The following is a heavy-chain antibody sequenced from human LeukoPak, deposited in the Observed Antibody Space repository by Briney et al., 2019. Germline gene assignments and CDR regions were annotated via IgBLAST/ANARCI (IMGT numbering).Heavy chain of an antibody. CDR2: IRSKAYGGTT. V-gene: IGHV3-49*03. Sequence: GGSLRLSCTASGFTFGDYAMSWFRRAPGKGLEWVGFIRSKAYGGTTEYDASVKGRFTISRDDSKSIAYLQMNSLKTEDTAVYYCTRIRGVAANGYFDYWGQGTLVTVSS. CDR3: TRIRGVAANGYFDY. CDR1: GFTFGDYA. D-gene: IGHD2-15*01. J-gene: IGHJ4*02.